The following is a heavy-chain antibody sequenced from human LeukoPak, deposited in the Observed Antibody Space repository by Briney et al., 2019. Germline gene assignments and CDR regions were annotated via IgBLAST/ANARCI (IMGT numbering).Heavy chain of an antibody. J-gene: IGHJ4*02. Sequence: SETLSLTCAVYGGSFSGYYWSWIRQPPGKGLEWIGYIYYSGSTNYNPSLKSRVTISVDTSKNQFSLKLSSVTAADTAMYYCARVSGYDWESFYDYWGQGSLVTVSS. D-gene: IGHD5-12*01. CDR2: IYYSGST. CDR1: GGSFSGYY. CDR3: ARVSGYDWESFYDY. V-gene: IGHV4-59*01.